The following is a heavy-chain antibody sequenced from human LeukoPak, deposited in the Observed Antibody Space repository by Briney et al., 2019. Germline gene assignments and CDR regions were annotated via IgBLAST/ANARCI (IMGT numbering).Heavy chain of an antibody. CDR2: SSGSGGST. CDR1: GFTFSSYA. V-gene: IGHV3-23*01. J-gene: IGHJ3*02. Sequence: SGGSLRLSCAASGFTFSSYAMSWVRQAPGKGLECVSASSGSGGSTYYADSVKGRFTISRDNSKNTLYLQMNSLRAEDTAVYYCAKDWAWGATPDAFDIWGQGTMVTVSS. D-gene: IGHD1-26*01. CDR3: AKDWAWGATPDAFDI.